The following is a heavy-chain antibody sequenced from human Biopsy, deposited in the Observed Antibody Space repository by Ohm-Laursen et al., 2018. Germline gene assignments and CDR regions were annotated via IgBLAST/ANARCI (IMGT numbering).Heavy chain of an antibody. D-gene: IGHD2-15*01. CDR1: GVSITAYY. CDR3: ARMDCSGGSCHYYSYGMDV. J-gene: IGHJ6*02. V-gene: IGHV4-4*09. CDR2: IHHSGST. Sequence: SDTLSLTCTVSGVSITAYYWSWIRQPPGKGPECIGNIHHSGSTNYNPSLKSQLTISVDTSKNQFSLKLSSVTAADTAVYYCARMDCSGGSCHYYSYGMDVWGQGTTVTVSS.